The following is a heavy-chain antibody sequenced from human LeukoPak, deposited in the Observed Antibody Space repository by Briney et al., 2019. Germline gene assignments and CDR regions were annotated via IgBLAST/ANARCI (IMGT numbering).Heavy chain of an antibody. CDR2: ISYDGSNK. D-gene: IGHD3-10*01. CDR1: GFTFSSYG. J-gene: IGHJ4*02. CDR3: AKDIHRFGVSHFDY. Sequence: PGGSLRLSCAASGFTFSSYGMHWVRQAPGKGLEWVAVISYDGSNKYYADSVKGRFTISRDNAKNSLYLQMNSLRAEDTALYYCAKDIHRFGVSHFDYWGQGTLVTVSS. V-gene: IGHV3-30*18.